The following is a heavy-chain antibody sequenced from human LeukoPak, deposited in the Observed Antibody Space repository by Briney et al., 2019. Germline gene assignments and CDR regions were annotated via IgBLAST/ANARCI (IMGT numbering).Heavy chain of an antibody. CDR3: ARSWVAGYGTVLDY. D-gene: IGHD6-19*01. CDR2: IYPGDSDT. V-gene: IGHV5-51*01. J-gene: IGHJ4*02. Sequence: GESLKISCKGSGYSFTSYWIGWVRQLPGKGLGWMGIIYPGDSDTRYSPFFQGQVTISVDKSISTAYLQWSSLKASDTAMYYCARSWVAGYGTVLDYWGQGTLVTVSS. CDR1: GYSFTSYW.